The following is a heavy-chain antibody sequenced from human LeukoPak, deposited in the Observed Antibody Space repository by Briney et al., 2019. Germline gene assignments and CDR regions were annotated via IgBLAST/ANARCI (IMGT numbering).Heavy chain of an antibody. CDR3: ARQMTSSRRTPFDY. J-gene: IGHJ4*02. V-gene: IGHV4-39*01. CDR2: MYYSGST. CDR1: GGSINSTNHY. Sequence: SETLSLTCTVSGGSINSTNHYWGWIRQPPGKGLEWIGTMYYSGSTYYNPSLKSRVTISVDTSKNQLSLKLSSVTAADTAIYYCARQMTSSRRTPFDYWGQGTLVTVSS. D-gene: IGHD6-13*01.